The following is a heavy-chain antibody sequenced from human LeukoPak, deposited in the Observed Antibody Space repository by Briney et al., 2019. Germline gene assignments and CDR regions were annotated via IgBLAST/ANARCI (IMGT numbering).Heavy chain of an antibody. V-gene: IGHV3-53*01. D-gene: IGHD2-2*01. CDR2: IYSGGST. CDR3: ASSASLVCLDY. Sequence: GGSLRLSCAASGFTVSSNYMSWVRQAPGKGLEWVSVIYSGGSTYYANSVKGRFTISRDNSKNMLFLQMNGLRAEDTAVYFCASSASLVCLDYWGQGTLVTVSS. CDR1: GFTVSSNY. J-gene: IGHJ4*02.